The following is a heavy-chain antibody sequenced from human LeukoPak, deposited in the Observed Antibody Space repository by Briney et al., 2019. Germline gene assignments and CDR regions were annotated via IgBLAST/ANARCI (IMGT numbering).Heavy chain of an antibody. CDR2: ISSSSSYI. D-gene: IGHD3-3*01. J-gene: IGHJ6*03. CDR1: GFTFSSYS. V-gene: IGHV3-21*01. CDR3: ARDFLISPDFWSGYFRYYYYYMDV. Sequence: GGSLRLSCAASGFTFSSYSMNWVRQAPGKGLEWVSSISSSSSYIYYADSVKGRFTISRDNAKNSLYLQMNSLRAEDTAVYYCARDFLISPDFWSGYFRYYYYYMDVWGKGTTVTVSS.